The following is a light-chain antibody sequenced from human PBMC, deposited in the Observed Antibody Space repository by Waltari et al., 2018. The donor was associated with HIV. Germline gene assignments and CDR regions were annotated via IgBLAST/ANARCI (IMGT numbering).Light chain of an antibody. Sequence: SSELTQDPAVSVTLGQTVRITCQGDGLRSSYATWYQQKPGQAPVVVIYGKNNRPSGIPDRFSGSSSGTTASLTITGAQAEDEADFYCKSRDSSGNHLIFGGGTRLTVL. V-gene: IGLV3-19*01. CDR1: GLRSSY. CDR3: KSRDSSGNHLI. J-gene: IGLJ2*01. CDR2: GKN.